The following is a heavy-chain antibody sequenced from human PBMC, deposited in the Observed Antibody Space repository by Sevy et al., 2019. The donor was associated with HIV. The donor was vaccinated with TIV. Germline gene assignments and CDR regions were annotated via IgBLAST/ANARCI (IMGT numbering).Heavy chain of an antibody. CDR2: VSRTRNFI. Sequence: GESLKISCAASGFTLSDYAMSWIRQTPGKGLEGIAFVSRTRNFIYYGDSVRGRFTISRDNAKDSLYLKMNGLRADDTAVYYCARDEGMEVIGSIYKYHFYGFDVWGLGTTVTVSS. V-gene: IGHV3-11*01. D-gene: IGHD3-10*01. CDR1: GFTLSDYA. J-gene: IGHJ6*02. CDR3: ARDEGMEVIGSIYKYHFYGFDV.